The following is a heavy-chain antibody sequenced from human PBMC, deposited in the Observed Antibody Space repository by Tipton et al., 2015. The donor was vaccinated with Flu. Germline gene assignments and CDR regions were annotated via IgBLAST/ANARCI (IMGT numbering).Heavy chain of an antibody. V-gene: IGHV3-33*01. J-gene: IGHJ4*02. CDR1: GFTFSSYG. CDR3: ARVGNSYGFFDY. Sequence: SLRLSCAASGFTFSSYGMHWVRQAPGKGLEWVAVIWYDGSNKYYADSVKGRFTISRDNSKNTLYPQMNSLRAEDTAVYYCARVGNSYGFFDYWGQGTLVTVSS. CDR2: IWYDGSNK. D-gene: IGHD5-18*01.